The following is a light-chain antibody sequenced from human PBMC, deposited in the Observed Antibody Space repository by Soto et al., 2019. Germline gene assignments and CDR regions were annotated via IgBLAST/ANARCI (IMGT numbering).Light chain of an antibody. J-gene: IGKJ3*01. CDR2: DAF. CDR3: QQCSTWPPT. CDR1: QSVNNY. Sequence: EIVLTQSPATLSLSPGERATLSCRASQSVNNYLASYQQRPGHAPRLLVYDAFNTATGAPARFSGSGSGTDFTLTISSLEPEDFAVYYCQQCSTWPPTVGHGTKIDIK. V-gene: IGKV3-11*01.